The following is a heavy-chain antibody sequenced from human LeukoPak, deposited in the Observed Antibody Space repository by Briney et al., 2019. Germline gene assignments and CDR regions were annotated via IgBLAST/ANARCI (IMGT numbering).Heavy chain of an antibody. CDR2: INPNSGGT. CDR1: GYTFTGYY. V-gene: IGHV1-2*02. Sequence: ASVKVSCTASGYTFTGYYMHWVRQAPGQGLEWMGWINPNSGGTNYAQKFQGRVTMTRDTSISTAYMGLSRLRSDDTAVYYCARDGASSSYYFDYWGQGTLVTVSS. D-gene: IGHD6-6*01. J-gene: IGHJ4*02. CDR3: ARDGASSSYYFDY.